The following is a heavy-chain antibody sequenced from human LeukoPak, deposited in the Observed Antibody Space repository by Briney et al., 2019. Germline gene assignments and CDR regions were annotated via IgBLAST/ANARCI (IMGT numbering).Heavy chain of an antibody. J-gene: IGHJ3*02. Sequence: GGSLRLSCAASGFTVSSNYMSWVRQAPGKGLEWVTVIYSGGSTYYADSVKGRFTISRDNSKNTLHLQMNSLRAEDTAVYYCARERVAMVRGVIITQNYDAFDIWGQGTMVTVSS. V-gene: IGHV3-66*01. CDR3: ARERVAMVRGVIITQNYDAFDI. D-gene: IGHD3-10*01. CDR1: GFTVSSNY. CDR2: IYSGGST.